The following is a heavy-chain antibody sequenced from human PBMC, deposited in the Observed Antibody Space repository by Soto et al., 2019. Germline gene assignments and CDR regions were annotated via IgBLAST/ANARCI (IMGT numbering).Heavy chain of an antibody. J-gene: IGHJ6*02. D-gene: IGHD3-3*01. Sequence: TETLSLTCAVYGDSISSSNWWSWVRQPPGKGLEWIGEIYHSGSTNYNPSLKSRATISVDKSKNQFSLKLSSVTAADTAVYYCARGGPPGFCGVVIWGRGMDVWGQGITVTGSS. CDR3: ARGGPPGFCGVVIWGRGMDV. CDR2: IYHSGST. CDR1: GDSISSSNW. V-gene: IGHV4-4*02.